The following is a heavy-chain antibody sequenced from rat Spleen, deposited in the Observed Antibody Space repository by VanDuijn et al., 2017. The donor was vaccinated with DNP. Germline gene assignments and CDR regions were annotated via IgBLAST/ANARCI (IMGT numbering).Heavy chain of an antibody. J-gene: IGHJ4*01. CDR2: ISTSGGST. Sequence: EVQLVESGGGLVQPGRSLKLSCAASGFTFSNYDMAWVRQAPTKGLEWVASISTSGGSTYYRDSVKGRFTVSRDNAKSTLYLQMDSLRSEDTATYYCARRGAMDAWGQGTSVTVSS. D-gene: IGHD4-3*01. CDR3: ARRGAMDA. V-gene: IGHV5-25*01. CDR1: GFTFSNYD.